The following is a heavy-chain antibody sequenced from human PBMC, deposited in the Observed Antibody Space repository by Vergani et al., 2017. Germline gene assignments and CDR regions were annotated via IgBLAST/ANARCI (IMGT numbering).Heavy chain of an antibody. Sequence: QVQLVESGGGVVQPGRSLRLSCAASGFTFSSYGMHWVRQAPGKGLGWVAVIWYDGSNKYYADSVKGRFTISRDNSKNTLYLQMNSLRAEDTAVYYCARDSGGYHYWGQGTLVTVSS. CDR1: GFTFSSYG. CDR3: ARDSGGYHY. V-gene: IGHV3-33*01. CDR2: IWYDGSNK. J-gene: IGHJ4*02. D-gene: IGHD2-15*01.